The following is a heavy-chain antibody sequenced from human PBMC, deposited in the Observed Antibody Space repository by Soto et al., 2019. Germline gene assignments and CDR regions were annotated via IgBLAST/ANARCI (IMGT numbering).Heavy chain of an antibody. CDR2: IYYSGST. Sequence: PSETLSLTCTVSGGSISSGGYYWSWIRQHPGKGLEWIGYIYYSGSTYYNPSLKSRVTISVDTSKNQFSLKLSSVTAADTAVYYCARAVYNWNNSYFDYWGQGTLVTVSS. D-gene: IGHD1-20*01. V-gene: IGHV4-31*03. J-gene: IGHJ4*02. CDR1: GGSISSGGYY. CDR3: ARAVYNWNNSYFDY.